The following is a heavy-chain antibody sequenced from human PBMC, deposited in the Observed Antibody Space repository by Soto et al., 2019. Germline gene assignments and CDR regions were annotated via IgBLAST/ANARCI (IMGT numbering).Heavy chain of an antibody. J-gene: IGHJ4*02. CDR3: ARGPKVEPPIPSDY. D-gene: IGHD2-21*01. CDR2: ISGYNGNT. V-gene: IGHV1-18*01. Sequence: GASVKVSCKASGYTFSSYGISWVRQAPGQGLEWVGWISGYNGNTKYAEKFQGRVTMTTAMTTDTSTNTAYMELMSLRSDDTAVYYCARGPKVEPPIPSDYWGQGTLVTVSS. CDR1: GYTFSSYG.